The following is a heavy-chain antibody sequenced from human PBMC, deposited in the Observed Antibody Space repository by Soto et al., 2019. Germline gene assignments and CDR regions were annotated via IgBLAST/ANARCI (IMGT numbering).Heavy chain of an antibody. Sequence: QVTLKESGPVLVKPTETLTLTCTVSGFSLSNARMGVSWIRQPPGKALEWLAHIFSNDEKSYSTSLKSRLTISKDTSKSQVVITMTNMDPVDTATYYCARIHYGSGRYYWFDPWGQGTLVTVSS. CDR2: IFSNDEK. CDR3: ARIHYGSGRYYWFDP. D-gene: IGHD3-10*01. J-gene: IGHJ5*02. CDR1: GFSLSNARMG. V-gene: IGHV2-26*01.